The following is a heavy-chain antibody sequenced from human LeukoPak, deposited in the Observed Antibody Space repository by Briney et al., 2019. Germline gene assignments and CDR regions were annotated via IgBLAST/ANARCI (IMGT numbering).Heavy chain of an antibody. CDR1: GYSFTSYW. CDR3: ARRPFDFWSGYLGRDAFDI. V-gene: IGHV5-51*01. J-gene: IGHJ3*02. Sequence: GESLKISCRGSGYSFTSYWIGWVRQMPGKGLEWMGIIFPCDSDTRYSPSFQGQVTISADKSISTAYLQWSSLKASDTAMYYCARRPFDFWSGYLGRDAFDIWGQGTMVTVSS. D-gene: IGHD3-3*01. CDR2: IFPCDSDT.